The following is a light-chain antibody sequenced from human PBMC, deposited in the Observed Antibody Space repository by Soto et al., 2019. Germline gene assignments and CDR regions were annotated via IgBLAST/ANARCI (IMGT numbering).Light chain of an antibody. CDR1: SSDVGSYRL. CDR3: CSALSNTYVI. Sequence: QSALTQPASVSGSPGQSITISCTGTSSDVGSYRLVSWYQHHPGKAPKLIIFEGSVRPSGVSNRFSGSKSDNTASLTISGLQAEDEADYYCCSALSNTYVIFGGGTKLTVL. V-gene: IGLV2-23*01. CDR2: EGS. J-gene: IGLJ2*01.